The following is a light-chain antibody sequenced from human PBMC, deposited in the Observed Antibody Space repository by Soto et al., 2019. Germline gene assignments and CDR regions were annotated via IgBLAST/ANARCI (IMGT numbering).Light chain of an antibody. V-gene: IGKV3-20*01. CDR1: QSVSSSY. Sequence: EIVMTQSPATLSVSPGERATLSCRASQSVSSSYLAWYQQKPGQAPRLLIYGVSSRATGIPDRFSGSGSGTDLTLTISRLEPEDFAVYYCQQYASTPITFGQGTRREIK. CDR3: QQYASTPIT. CDR2: GVS. J-gene: IGKJ5*01.